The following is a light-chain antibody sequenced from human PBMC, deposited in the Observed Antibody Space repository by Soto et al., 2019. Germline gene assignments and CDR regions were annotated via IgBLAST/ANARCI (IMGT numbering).Light chain of an antibody. CDR3: QQYNNWSPIT. CDR2: GAS. Sequence: EMVITQSPATLSVSPGERATLSCRASQSVSSGLAWYQQKPVQEPRLLIYGASTRATGIPARFSGSGSGTEFTLTISSLQSEDFAVYYCQQYNNWSPITFGQGTRLEI. V-gene: IGKV3D-15*01. CDR1: QSVSSG. J-gene: IGKJ5*01.